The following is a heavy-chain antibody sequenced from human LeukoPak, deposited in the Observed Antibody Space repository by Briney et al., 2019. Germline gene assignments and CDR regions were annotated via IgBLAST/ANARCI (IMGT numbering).Heavy chain of an antibody. CDR1: GGSFSGYY. D-gene: IGHD6-6*01. Sequence: SETLSLTCAVYGGSFSGYYWSWIRQPPGKGLEWIGEINHSGSTNYNPSLKSRVTISVDTSKNQFSLKLSSVTAADTAVYYCARARVRARRRHLDYWGQGTLVTVSS. CDR2: INHSGST. V-gene: IGHV4-34*01. CDR3: ARARVRARRRHLDY. J-gene: IGHJ4*02.